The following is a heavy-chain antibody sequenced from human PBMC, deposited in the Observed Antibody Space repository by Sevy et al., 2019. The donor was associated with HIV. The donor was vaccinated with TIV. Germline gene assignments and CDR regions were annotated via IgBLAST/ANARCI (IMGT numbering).Heavy chain of an antibody. CDR1: GFTFSSYA. CDR2: ISYDGSNK. V-gene: IGHV3-30-3*01. D-gene: IGHD3-22*01. Sequence: GGSLRLSCAASGFTFSSYAMHWVRQAPGKGLEWVAVISYDGSNKYYADSVKGGFTNSRDNSKNKLYLQMNSLRAEDTAVYYCARAGYYDSSGYYSSDYWGQGTLVTVSS. J-gene: IGHJ4*02. CDR3: ARAGYYDSSGYYSSDY.